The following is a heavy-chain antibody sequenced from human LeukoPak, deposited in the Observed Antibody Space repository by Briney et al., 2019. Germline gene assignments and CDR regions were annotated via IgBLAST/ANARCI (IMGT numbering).Heavy chain of an antibody. D-gene: IGHD5-18*01. CDR2: IDSTGST. CDR3: ARRERLGYSYGRGTLDI. V-gene: IGHV3-66*01. J-gene: IGHJ3*02. CDR1: GXLVSSNY. Sequence: PGGSLRLSWVASGXLVSSNYVSWVRQAPGKGLEWVSFIDSTGSTYYADSVKGRLTISRDNSRNTLYLQMNILRVEDTAVYYCARRERLGYSYGRGTLDIWGQGTMVTVSS.